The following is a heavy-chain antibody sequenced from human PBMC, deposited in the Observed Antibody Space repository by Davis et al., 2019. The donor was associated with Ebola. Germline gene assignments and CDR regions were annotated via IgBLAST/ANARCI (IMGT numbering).Heavy chain of an antibody. CDR2: IFYSGST. Sequence: GSLRLSCTVSGGSISSSSSYWGWIRQPPGKGLEWIGNIFYSGSTYYNPSLKSRVTISVDTSKNQFSVKVTSVTAADTAVYYCARGHTYGSMVYGLDVWGHGTTVTVSS. CDR3: ARGHTYGSMVYGLDV. V-gene: IGHV4-39*01. CDR1: GGSISSSSSY. J-gene: IGHJ6*02. D-gene: IGHD3-10*01.